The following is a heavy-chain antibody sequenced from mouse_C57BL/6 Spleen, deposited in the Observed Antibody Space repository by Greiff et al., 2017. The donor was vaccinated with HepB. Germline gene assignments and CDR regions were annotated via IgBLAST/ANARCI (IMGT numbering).Heavy chain of an antibody. CDR2: ISGGGGNT. CDR3: ARQGSGGGFY. V-gene: IGHV5-9*01. D-gene: IGHD4-1*01. J-gene: IGHJ3*01. Sequence: DVQLVESGGGLVKPGGSLKLSCAASGFTFSSYTMSWVRQTPEKRLEWVATISGGGGNTYYPDSVKGRFTISRDNAKNTLYLQMSSLRSEDTALCYCARQGSGGGFYWGQGTLVTVSA. CDR1: GFTFSSYT.